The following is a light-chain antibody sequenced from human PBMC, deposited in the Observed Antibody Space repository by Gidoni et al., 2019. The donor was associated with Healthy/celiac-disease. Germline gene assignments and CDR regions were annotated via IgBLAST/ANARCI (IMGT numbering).Light chain of an antibody. V-gene: IGKV1-33*01. CDR3: QQYDNLRIT. CDR1: QDISNY. J-gene: IGKJ5*01. CDR2: DAS. Sequence: DIQMTQSPSSLSASVGDRVTITCQASQDISNYLNWYQQKPGKAPKLLIYDASNLETGVPSRFSGSGSGTDFTFTISILQPEDIATYYCQQYDNLRITFXQXTRLEIK.